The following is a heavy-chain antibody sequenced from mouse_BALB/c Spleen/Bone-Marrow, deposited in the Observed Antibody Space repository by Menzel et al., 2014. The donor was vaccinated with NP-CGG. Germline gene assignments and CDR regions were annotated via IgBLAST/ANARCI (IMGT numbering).Heavy chain of an antibody. CDR1: GISITTGNYR. CDR2: IYYSGTI. D-gene: IGHD4-1*01. CDR3: AREGGGLGHFDY. V-gene: IGHV3-5*02. J-gene: IGHJ2*01. Sequence: EVQLVESGPGLVKPSQTVSLTCTVTGISITTGNYRWSWIRQFPGNKLDWIGYIYYSGTITYNPSLTSRTTITRVTSKNQFFLEMNSLTAEDTATYYCAREGGGLGHFDYWGQGTTLTVSS.